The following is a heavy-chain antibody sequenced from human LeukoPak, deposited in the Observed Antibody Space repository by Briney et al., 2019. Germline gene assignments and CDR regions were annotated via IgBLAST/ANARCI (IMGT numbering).Heavy chain of an antibody. CDR2: IYYSGST. J-gene: IGHJ5*02. CDR3: ARGGPQVVVITTWGFDP. Sequence: SETLSLTCTVSGGSISSSSYYWGWIRQPPGKGLEWIGSIYYSGSTYYNPSLKSRVTISVDTSKNQFSLKLSSATAADTAVYYCARGGPQVVVITTWGFDPWGQGTLVTVSS. D-gene: IGHD3-22*01. CDR1: GGSISSSSYY. V-gene: IGHV4-39*01.